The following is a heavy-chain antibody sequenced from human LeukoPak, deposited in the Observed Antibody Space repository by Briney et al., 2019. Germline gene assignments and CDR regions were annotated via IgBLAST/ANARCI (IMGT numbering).Heavy chain of an antibody. V-gene: IGHV3-9*01. CDR1: GFTFDDYA. D-gene: IGHD6-19*01. CDR2: ISWNSGSI. CDR3: AKEIAVAGTSGVFY. J-gene: IGHJ4*02. Sequence: GGSLRLSCAASGFTFDDYAMHWVRQAPGKGLEWVSGISWNSGSIGYADSVKGRFTISRDNAKNSLYLQMNSLRAEDTALYYCAKEIAVAGTSGVFYWGQGTLVTVSS.